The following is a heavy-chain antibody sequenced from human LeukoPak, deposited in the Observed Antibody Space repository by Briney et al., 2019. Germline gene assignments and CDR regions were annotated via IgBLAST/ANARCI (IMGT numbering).Heavy chain of an antibody. CDR1: GLTFSSYA. D-gene: IGHD3-22*01. CDR2: ISGSGGST. V-gene: IGHV3-23*01. J-gene: IGHJ4*02. CDR3: AKEKYYYDSSGYYAY. Sequence: PGGSLRLSCAASGLTFSSYAMSWVRQAPGKGLEWVSAISGSGGSTYYADSVKGRFTISRDNSKNTLYLQMNSLRAEDTAVYYCAKEKYYYDSSGYYAYWGQGTLVTVSS.